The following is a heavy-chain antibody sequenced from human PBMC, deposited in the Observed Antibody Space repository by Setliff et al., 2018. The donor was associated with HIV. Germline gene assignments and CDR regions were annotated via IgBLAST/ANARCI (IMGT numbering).Heavy chain of an antibody. D-gene: IGHD2-15*01. V-gene: IGHV1-3*01. CDR1: GYTFTSYA. Sequence: ASVKVSCKASGYTFTSYAIHWVRRAPGQRLEWMGWINADNGDTRYSQKFQGRVTITRDTSATTAYMELSSLKTEDTAVYYCTTPGYCSGPCSFDYWGQGTLVTVSS. CDR2: INADNGDT. J-gene: IGHJ4*02. CDR3: TTPGYCSGPCSFDY.